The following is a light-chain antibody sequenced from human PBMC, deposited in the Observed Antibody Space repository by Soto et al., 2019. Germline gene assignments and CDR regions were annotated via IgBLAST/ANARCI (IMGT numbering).Light chain of an antibody. CDR1: QGISSW. Sequence: DIPMTQSPSSVSASVGDRVTITCRASQGISSWLAWYQQKPGKAPKLLIYAASSLQSGVPTRFSGSGTGTYFTPTISSLQPEDFSTYHCQQGNRFPSTFGGGTKVEIK. CDR2: AAS. CDR3: QQGNRFPST. J-gene: IGKJ4*01. V-gene: IGKV1-12*02.